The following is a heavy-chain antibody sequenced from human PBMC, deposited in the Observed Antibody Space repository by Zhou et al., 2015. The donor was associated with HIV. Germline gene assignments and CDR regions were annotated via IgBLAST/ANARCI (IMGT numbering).Heavy chain of an antibody. V-gene: IGHV1-8*01. J-gene: IGHJ4*02. D-gene: IGHD3-22*01. Sequence: QVQLVQSGAEVKKPGASVKVSCKASGYTFISYDINWVRQATGQGLEWMGWMNPNSGNTGYAQKFQGRVTMTRNTSTSTAYLELSSLTSEDTAVYFCARGDSYLYDSSGYYYGGYWGQGTLVTVSS. CDR1: GYTFISYD. CDR3: ARGDSYLYDSSGYYYGGY. CDR2: MNPNSGNT.